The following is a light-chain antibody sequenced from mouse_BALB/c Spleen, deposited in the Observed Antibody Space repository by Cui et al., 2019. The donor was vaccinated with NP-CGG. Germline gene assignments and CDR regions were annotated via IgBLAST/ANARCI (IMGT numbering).Light chain of an antibody. Sequence: VVTTESALTTSPGETVTLTCRSSTGAVTTSNYANWVQEKPDHLFTGLIGGTNNRAPGVPARFSGSLIGDKAALIITGAQTEDEAIYFCALWYSNHWVFGGGTKLTVL. J-gene: IGLJ1*01. CDR1: TGAVTTSNY. CDR3: ALWYSNHWV. CDR2: GTN. V-gene: IGLV1*01.